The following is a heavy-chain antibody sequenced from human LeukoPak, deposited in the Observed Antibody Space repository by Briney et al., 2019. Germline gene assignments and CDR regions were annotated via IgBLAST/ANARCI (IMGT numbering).Heavy chain of an antibody. D-gene: IGHD3-10*01. V-gene: IGHV4-31*03. CDR2: IYYSGST. CDR1: GGSISSGGYY. J-gene: IGHJ6*03. Sequence: PSETLSLTCTVSGGSISSGGYYWSWLRQHPGKGLEWIGYIYYSGSTYYNPSLKSRVTISVDTSKNQFSLKLSSVTAADTAVYYCARVSAMVRGVIITSYYYYYMDVWGKGTTVTVSS. CDR3: ARVSAMVRGVIITSYYYYYMDV.